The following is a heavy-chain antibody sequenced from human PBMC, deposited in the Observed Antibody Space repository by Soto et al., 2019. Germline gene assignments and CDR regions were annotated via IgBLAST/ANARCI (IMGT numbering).Heavy chain of an antibody. V-gene: IGHV3-7*01. CDR3: SICYYEISGYYYDVDFDY. D-gene: IGHD3-22*01. Sequence: PGGSLRLSCAASGFTFSSYWMSWVRQAPGKGLEWVANIKQDGSEKYYVDSVKGRFTISRDNAKNSLYLQMNSLRAEDTAVYYFSICYYEISGYYYDVDFDYWGQGTLVTVSS. CDR1: GFTFSSYW. CDR2: IKQDGSEK. J-gene: IGHJ4*02.